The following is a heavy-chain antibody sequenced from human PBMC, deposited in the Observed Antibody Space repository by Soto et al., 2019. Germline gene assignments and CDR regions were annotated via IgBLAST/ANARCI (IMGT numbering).Heavy chain of an antibody. CDR3: ARDLVVVAQRYNWFDP. V-gene: IGHV1-18*01. J-gene: IGHJ5*02. CDR1: GGTFGSYA. Sequence: ASVKVSCKTSGGTFGSYAISWVRQAPGQGLEWMGWISAYNGNTNYAQKLQGRVTMTTDTSTSTAYMELRSLRSDDTAVYYCARDLVVVAQRYNWFDPWGQGTLVTVSS. D-gene: IGHD2-15*01. CDR2: ISAYNGNT.